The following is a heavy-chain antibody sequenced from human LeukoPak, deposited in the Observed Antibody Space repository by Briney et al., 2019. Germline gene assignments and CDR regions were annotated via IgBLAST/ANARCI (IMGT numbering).Heavy chain of an antibody. D-gene: IGHD3-22*01. CDR2: INHSGST. CDR1: GGSFSGYY. Sequence: SETLSLTCAVYGGSFSGYYWSWIRQPPGKGLEWIGEINHSGSTNYNPSLKSRVTISVDTSKNQFSLKLSSVTAADTAVYYCARRTARRKNYYDSSGYYYYFDYWGQGTLVTVSS. V-gene: IGHV4-34*01. CDR3: ARRTARRKNYYDSSGYYYYFDY. J-gene: IGHJ4*02.